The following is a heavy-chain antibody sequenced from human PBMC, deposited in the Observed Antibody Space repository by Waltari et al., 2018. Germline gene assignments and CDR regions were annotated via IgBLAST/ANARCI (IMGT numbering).Heavy chain of an antibody. CDR3: ARYCSSTSCYGGYYYYYYGMDV. V-gene: IGHV4-59*01. D-gene: IGHD2-2*01. CDR2: IYYSGST. CDR1: GGSISSYY. J-gene: IGHJ6*02. Sequence: QVQLQESGPGLVKPSETLSLTCTVSGGSISSYYWSWIRTPPGKGREWIGYIYYSGSTNYNPSLKSRVTISVDTSKNQFSLKLSSVTAADTAVYYCARYCSSTSCYGGYYYYYYGMDVWGQGTTVTVSS.